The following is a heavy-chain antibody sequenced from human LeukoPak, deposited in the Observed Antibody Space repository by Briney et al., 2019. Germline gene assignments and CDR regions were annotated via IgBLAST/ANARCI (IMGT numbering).Heavy chain of an antibody. J-gene: IGHJ5*02. CDR2: INPSGDST. Sequence: ASVKVSCKASGFTFTSNHIHCVRQAPGQGLEWMGVINPSGDSTSYAQKFQGRVTMTRDTSTSTVYMELSILRSEDTAIYYCAKLAASETGEGSWGQGTLVTVSS. D-gene: IGHD6-13*01. CDR1: GFTFTSNH. V-gene: IGHV1-46*01. CDR3: AKLAASETGEGS.